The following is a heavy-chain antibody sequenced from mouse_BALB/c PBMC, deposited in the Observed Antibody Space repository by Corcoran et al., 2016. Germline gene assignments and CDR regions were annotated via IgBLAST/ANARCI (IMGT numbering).Heavy chain of an antibody. D-gene: IGHD2-10*02. Sequence: EIQLQQTGPELVKPGASVKISCKASGYSFTDYIMLWVKQRHGKSLEWIGNINPYYGSTSYNLKFKGKATLTVDISSSTAYMQLNSLTSEDSAVYYCARREKYGNFEAYWGQGTLVTVSA. CDR2: INPYYGST. CDR1: GYSFTDYI. J-gene: IGHJ3*01. CDR3: ARREKYGNFEAY. V-gene: IGHV1-39*01.